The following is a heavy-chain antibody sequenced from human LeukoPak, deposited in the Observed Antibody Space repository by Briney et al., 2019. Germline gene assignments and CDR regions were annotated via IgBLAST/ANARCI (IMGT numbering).Heavy chain of an antibody. V-gene: IGHV4-59*01. CDR1: GGSISTYY. J-gene: IGHJ1*01. D-gene: IGHD6-6*01. Sequence: SETLSLTCTVSGGSISTYYWNWIRQPPGKGLEWIGYIYHSGSTNYNPSLQSRVTISVDTSKNQFSLNLNSVTAADTTVYYCARGGAARLHFQNWGQGTLVTVSS. CDR2: IYHSGST. CDR3: ARGGAARLHFQN.